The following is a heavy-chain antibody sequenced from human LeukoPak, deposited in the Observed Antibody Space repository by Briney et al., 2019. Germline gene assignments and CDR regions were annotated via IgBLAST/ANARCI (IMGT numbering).Heavy chain of an antibody. CDR2: ITGDGDST. V-gene: IGHV3-23*01. J-gene: IGHJ4*02. CDR1: GFTFSIYP. CDR3: ATRGYDWPGDFDS. Sequence: GGALRLSCAASGFTFSIYPMTWVRQAPGEGLEWVSTITGDGDSTYYADSVKGRVTISRANSKHTLFLHMKTLRAEDTAVYYCATRGYDWPGDFDSWGQGTLVTVSS. D-gene: IGHD5-12*01.